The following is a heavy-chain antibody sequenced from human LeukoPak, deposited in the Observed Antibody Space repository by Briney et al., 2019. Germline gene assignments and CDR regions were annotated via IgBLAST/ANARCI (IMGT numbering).Heavy chain of an antibody. CDR3: ARDPCSSTSCNMDV. J-gene: IGHJ6*02. V-gene: IGHV3-33*05. D-gene: IGHD2-2*01. Sequence: GGSLRLSCAASGFTFRSHGMHWVRQAPGKGLEWVAVISYDGSNKYYADSVKGRFTISRDNAKNSLYLQMNSLRAEDTAVYYCARDPCSSTSCNMDVWGQGTTVTVSS. CDR2: ISYDGSNK. CDR1: GFTFRSHG.